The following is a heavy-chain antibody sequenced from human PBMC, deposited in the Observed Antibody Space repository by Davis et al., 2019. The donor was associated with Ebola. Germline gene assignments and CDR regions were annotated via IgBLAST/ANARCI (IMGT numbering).Heavy chain of an antibody. V-gene: IGHV3-23*01. CDR2: IGTGSET. Sequence: GGSLRLSCAASGFTFSRYVMSWVRQAPGMGLERASTIGTGSETYHADSVKGRFTISRDNSKNMLFLQMNSLRADDTAVYYCAREGKYRDESRTFAYWGQGTLVTVSS. CDR3: AREGKYRDESRTFAY. CDR1: GFTFSRYV. D-gene: IGHD2-2*01. J-gene: IGHJ4*02.